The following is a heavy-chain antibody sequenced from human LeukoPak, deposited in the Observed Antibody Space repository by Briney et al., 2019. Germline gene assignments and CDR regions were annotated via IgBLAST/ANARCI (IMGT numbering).Heavy chain of an antibody. J-gene: IGHJ4*02. Sequence: GGSLRLSCAASGFTVSSNYMSWVRQAPGKGLEWVSVIYSGGSTYYADSVKGRFTISRDNSKNTLYLQMNSLRAEDTAVYYCARVYYDSSGPNDYWGQGTLVTVSS. CDR2: IYSGGST. D-gene: IGHD3-22*01. CDR3: ARVYYDSSGPNDY. V-gene: IGHV3-66*01. CDR1: GFTVSSNY.